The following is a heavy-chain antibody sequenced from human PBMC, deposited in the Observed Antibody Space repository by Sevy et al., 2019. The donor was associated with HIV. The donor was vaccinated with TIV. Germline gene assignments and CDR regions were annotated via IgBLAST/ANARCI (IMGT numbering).Heavy chain of an antibody. Sequence: GGSLRLSCAASGFSLTTSDMHWVRQAPGKGLEWVAYVRNDGSNKYYADSVRARFTSSRDSPKNTLYLQMNSLRDEDTAIYYCARGRKTTEEWLEELDYYYGLDVWGQGTTVTVSS. D-gene: IGHD2-8*01. CDR3: ARGRKTTEEWLEELDYYYGLDV. V-gene: IGHV3-30*02. J-gene: IGHJ6*02. CDR1: GFSLTTSD. CDR2: VRNDGSNK.